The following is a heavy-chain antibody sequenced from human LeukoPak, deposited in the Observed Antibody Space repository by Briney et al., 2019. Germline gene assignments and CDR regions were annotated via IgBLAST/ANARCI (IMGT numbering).Heavy chain of an antibody. CDR3: ARALFWSGYSDLDY. D-gene: IGHD3-3*01. CDR2: ISSSSSTI. CDR1: GFTFSSYS. Sequence: GGSLRLSCAASGFTFSSYSMNWVRQAPGKGLEWVSYISSSSSTIYYADPVKGRFTISRDNAKNSLYLQMNSLRAEDTAVYYCARALFWSGYSDLDYWGQGTLVIVSS. J-gene: IGHJ4*02. V-gene: IGHV3-48*01.